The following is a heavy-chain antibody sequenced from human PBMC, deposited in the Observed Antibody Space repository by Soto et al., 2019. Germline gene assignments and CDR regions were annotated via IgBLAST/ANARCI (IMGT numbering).Heavy chain of an antibody. CDR2: IKQDGSEK. V-gene: IGHV3-7*05. Sequence: GSLRLSCAASGFTFSSYWMSWVRQAPGKGLEWVANIKQDGSEKYYVDSVKGRFTISRDNAKNSLYLQMNSLRAEDTAVYYCARILGSGSYRALYYYGMDVWGQGTTVTVSS. CDR1: GFTFSSYW. J-gene: IGHJ6*02. D-gene: IGHD1-26*01. CDR3: ARILGSGSYRALYYYGMDV.